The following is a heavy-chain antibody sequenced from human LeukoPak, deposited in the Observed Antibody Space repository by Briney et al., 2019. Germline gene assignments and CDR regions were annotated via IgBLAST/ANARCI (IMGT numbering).Heavy chain of an antibody. CDR2: IHSSSGSI. Sequence: GGSLRLSCAASGFNFTNYNMNWVRQAPGKGLEWVSSIHSSSGSIYYADSLKGRFTISRDNAKNSLYLQMNSLRAEDTAVYYCARDLAWDAFDIWGQGTIVTVSS. V-gene: IGHV3-21*01. CDR1: GFNFTNYN. CDR3: ARDLAWDAFDI. J-gene: IGHJ3*02.